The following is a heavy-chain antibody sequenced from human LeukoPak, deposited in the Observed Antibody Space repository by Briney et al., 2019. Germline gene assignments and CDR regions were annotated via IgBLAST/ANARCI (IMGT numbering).Heavy chain of an antibody. CDR2: MNPNSGNT. J-gene: IGHJ4*02. D-gene: IGHD6-13*01. V-gene: IGHV1-8*03. Sequence: ASVKVSCKASGGTFSSYAISWVRQATGQGLEWMGWMNPNSGNTGYAQKFQGRVTITRNTSISTAYMELSSLRSEDTAVYYCARGFAGTGYSSSYFDYWGQGTLVTVSS. CDR3: ARGFAGTGYSSSYFDY. CDR1: GGTFSSYA.